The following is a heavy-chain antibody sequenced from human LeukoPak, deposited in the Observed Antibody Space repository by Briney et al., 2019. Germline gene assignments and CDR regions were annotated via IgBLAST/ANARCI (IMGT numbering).Heavy chain of an antibody. V-gene: IGHV4-39*01. D-gene: IGHD1-26*01. CDR2: MYSSGTT. Sequence: SETLSLTCTVSGGSISSSSFYWGWLRRPPGKGLEWIGSMYSSGTTAYSPSLKSRVTISVDTSKSQFSLKLRSVTAADTAVYYCARVVGSYLYYFDYWGQGTLVTVSS. CDR3: ARVVGSYLYYFDY. J-gene: IGHJ4*02. CDR1: GGSISSSSFY.